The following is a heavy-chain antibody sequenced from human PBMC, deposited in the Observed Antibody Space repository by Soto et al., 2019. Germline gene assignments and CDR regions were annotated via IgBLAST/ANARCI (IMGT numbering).Heavy chain of an antibody. J-gene: IGHJ4*02. D-gene: IGHD4-4*01. CDR2: IYYSGST. CDR1: GGSISSGDYY. CDR3: ARYMTTVTTRYFDY. V-gene: IGHV4-30-4*01. Sequence: NPSETLSLTCTVSGGSISSGDYYWSWIRQPPGKGLEWIGYIYYSGSTYYNPSLKSRVTISVDTSKNQFSLKLSSVTAADTAVYYCARYMTTVTTRYFDYWGQGTLVTVSS.